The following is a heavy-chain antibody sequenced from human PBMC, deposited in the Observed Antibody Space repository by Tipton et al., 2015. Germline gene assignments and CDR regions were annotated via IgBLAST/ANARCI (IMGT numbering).Heavy chain of an antibody. CDR1: GGSVSSGSYY. CDR2: ISYTETS. J-gene: IGHJ6*02. V-gene: IGHV4-61*01. CDR3: ARDLEHGMDV. D-gene: IGHD5-24*01. Sequence: TLSLTCTVSGGSVSSGSYYWNWIRQPPGKGLEWIGYISYTETSHYNPSLKSRVTISVDTSKNQFSLKLSSVTAADTAVYYCARDLEHGMDVWGQGTTVTVSS.